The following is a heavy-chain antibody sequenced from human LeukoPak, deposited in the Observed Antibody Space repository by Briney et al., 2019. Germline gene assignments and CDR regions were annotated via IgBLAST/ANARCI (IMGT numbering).Heavy chain of an antibody. CDR2: IHIYRGNT. V-gene: IGHV1-18*01. CDR3: ARDEPAGDYYDSSGYDDAFDI. Sequence: GASVKVSCKASGYSSTNYGISWVRQAPGQGLEWMGWIHIYRGNTNYAQKFQGRVTMTTDTSTSTAYMELSSLRSEDTAVYYCARDEPAGDYYDSSGYDDAFDIWGQGTMVTVSS. J-gene: IGHJ3*02. D-gene: IGHD3-22*01. CDR1: GYSSTNYG.